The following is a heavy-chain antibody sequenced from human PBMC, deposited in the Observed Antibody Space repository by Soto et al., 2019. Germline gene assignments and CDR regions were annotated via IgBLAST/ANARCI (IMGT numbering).Heavy chain of an antibody. CDR3: ARHGATAGLFLDP. Sequence: QTQLQESGPRLVKPSETVSLTCTVSGGSINNRNNYWGWIRQSPVTGLEWIGSIYYGGTTYYNPSLKGRVTISGDTSNTQFTLRLISVTAADSAVYPCARHGATAGLFLDPWGPGIQVTVSS. CDR1: GGSINNRNNY. V-gene: IGHV4-39*01. CDR2: IYYGGTT. D-gene: IGHD6-13*01. J-gene: IGHJ5*02.